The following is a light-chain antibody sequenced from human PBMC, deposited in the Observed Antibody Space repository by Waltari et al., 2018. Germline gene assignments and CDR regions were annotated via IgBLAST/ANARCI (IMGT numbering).Light chain of an antibody. Sequence: QSALTQPASVSGSPGQSITIPCTGTSRDVGGYTSVSWYQQHPGKAPKLMIYDVSNRPSGVSNRFSGSKSGNTASLTISGLQAEDEADYYCSSYTSSSTYYVFGTGTKVTVL. CDR1: SRDVGGYTS. CDR3: SSYTSSSTYYV. J-gene: IGLJ1*01. CDR2: DVS. V-gene: IGLV2-14*01.